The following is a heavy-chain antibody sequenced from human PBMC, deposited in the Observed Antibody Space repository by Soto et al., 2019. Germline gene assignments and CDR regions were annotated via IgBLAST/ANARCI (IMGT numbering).Heavy chain of an antibody. CDR3: ARNWNLALVPAAYFDS. D-gene: IGHD2-2*01. Sequence: SESLYITCTVSSFSVLTSMYYWAWFLQPPGKGLEWVGTVYYTGTTYYNPSLQSRVTISIDTSKNQFSLNLNSVTAADTAVYYCARNWNLALVPAAYFDSWGQGTLVTVSS. CDR2: VYYTGTT. J-gene: IGHJ4*02. V-gene: IGHV4-39*01. CDR1: SFSVLTSMYY.